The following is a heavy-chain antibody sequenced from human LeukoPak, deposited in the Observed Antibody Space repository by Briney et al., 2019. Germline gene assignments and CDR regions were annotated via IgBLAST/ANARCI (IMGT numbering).Heavy chain of an antibody. CDR3: ARNIRGLAAAGTRSGFDY. D-gene: IGHD6-13*01. V-gene: IGHV1-2*02. J-gene: IGHJ4*02. CDR2: INPNSGGT. Sequence: ASVKVSCKASGYTFTGYYMHWVRQAPGQGLEWMGWINPNSGGTNYAQKFQGRVTMTRDTSISTAYMELSRLRSDDTAVYYCARNIRGLAAAGTRSGFDYWGQGTLVTVSS. CDR1: GYTFTGYY.